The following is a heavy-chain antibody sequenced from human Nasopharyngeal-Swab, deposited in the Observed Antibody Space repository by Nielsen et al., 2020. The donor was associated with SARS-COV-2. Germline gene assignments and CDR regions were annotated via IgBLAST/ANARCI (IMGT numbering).Heavy chain of an antibody. CDR1: GVIFSKYW. CDR3: ARGRYCSTTSCYAAYYYHYVDV. V-gene: IGHV3-74*01. CDR2: VNQDGSRT. J-gene: IGHJ6*03. D-gene: IGHD2-2*01. Sequence: GESLKISCVASGVIFSKYWMHWVRQAPGKGLVWVSRVNQDGSRTDYADSVRGRFTISGDNSKNTLYLQMDSLRAEDTAVYYCARGRYCSTTSCYAAYYYHYVDVWDKGTMVTVSS.